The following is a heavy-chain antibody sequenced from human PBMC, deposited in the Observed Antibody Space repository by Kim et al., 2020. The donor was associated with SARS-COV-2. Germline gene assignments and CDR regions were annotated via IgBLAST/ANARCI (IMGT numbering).Heavy chain of an antibody. Sequence: GGSLRLSCAASGFTFSNYDMNWVRQAPGKGLEWVSSINCDRDYIYYVDSVRGRFTLSRDNAKNSLFLQMNSLRAEDTAVYFCARASVHRGSLRKDVFDI. CDR3: ARASVHRGSLRKDVFDI. CDR1: GFTFSNYD. D-gene: IGHD3-16*01. V-gene: IGHV3-21*01. CDR2: INCDRDYI. J-gene: IGHJ3*02.